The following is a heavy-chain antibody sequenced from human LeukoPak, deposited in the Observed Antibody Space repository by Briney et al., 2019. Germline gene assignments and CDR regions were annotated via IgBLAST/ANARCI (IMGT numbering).Heavy chain of an antibody. Sequence: PGGSLGLSCAASGFIFGDYGMNWVRQAPGKGLEWVANIKQDGSEKYYVDSVKGRFTISRDNAKNSLYLQMNSLRAEDTAVYYCARDRGSSSWYVYYYMDVWGKGTTVTVSS. CDR2: IKQDGSEK. CDR3: ARDRGSSSWYVYYYMDV. V-gene: IGHV3-7*01. CDR1: GFIFGDYG. D-gene: IGHD6-13*01. J-gene: IGHJ6*03.